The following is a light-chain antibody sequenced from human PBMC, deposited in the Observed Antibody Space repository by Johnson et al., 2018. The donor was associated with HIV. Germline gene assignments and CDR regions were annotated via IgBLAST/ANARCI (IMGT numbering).Light chain of an antibody. Sequence: QSVLTQPPSVSAAPGQKVTISCSGSNSDIGNNYVSWYQQLPETVPKLLIYDNNKRPSGIPDRFSGSKSGTSATLGITGLQTGDEADYYCGTWDSSLSAGGVFGTGTKVTVL. CDR3: GTWDSSLSAGGV. CDR2: DNN. V-gene: IGLV1-51*01. J-gene: IGLJ1*01. CDR1: NSDIGNNY.